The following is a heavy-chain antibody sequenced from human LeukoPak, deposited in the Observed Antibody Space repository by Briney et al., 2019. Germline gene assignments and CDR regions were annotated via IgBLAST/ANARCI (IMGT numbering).Heavy chain of an antibody. Sequence: PSETLSLTCAVYGGSFSGYYWSWIRQPPGKGLEWIGEINHSGSTNYNPSLKSRVTISVDTSKNQFSLKLSSVTAADTAVYYCARRKVYYGSGSPTDYWGQGTLVTVSS. CDR1: GGSFSGYY. CDR3: ARRKVYYGSGSPTDY. J-gene: IGHJ4*02. V-gene: IGHV4-34*01. D-gene: IGHD3-10*01. CDR2: INHSGST.